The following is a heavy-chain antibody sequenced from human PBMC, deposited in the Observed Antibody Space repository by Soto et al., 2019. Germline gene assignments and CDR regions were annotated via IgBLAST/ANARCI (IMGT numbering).Heavy chain of an antibody. D-gene: IGHD3-10*01. J-gene: IGHJ4*02. V-gene: IGHV3-23*01. CDR1: GFTFSSYA. CDR2: ISGSGGST. CDR3: AKDWLAVRGEPPTD. Sequence: EVQLLESGGGLVQPGGSLRLSCAASGFTFSSYAMSWVRQAPGKGLEWVSAISGSGGSTYYADSVKGRFTISRDNSKNTLYLQMNSLRAQDTAEYYCAKDWLAVRGEPPTDWGQGTLVTVSS.